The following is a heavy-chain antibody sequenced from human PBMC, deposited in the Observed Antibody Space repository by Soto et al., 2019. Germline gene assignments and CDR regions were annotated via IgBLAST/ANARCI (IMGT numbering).Heavy chain of an antibody. Sequence: ASVKVSCKASGYTFTSYAMHWVRQAPGQRPEWMGWINAGNGNTKYSQKFQGRVTITGDTSASTAYMELSSLRSEDTAVYYCARGITLPTPLDYWGQGTLVTVS. J-gene: IGHJ4*02. V-gene: IGHV1-3*01. CDR1: GYTFTSYA. D-gene: IGHD1-20*01. CDR2: INAGNGNT. CDR3: ARGITLPTPLDY.